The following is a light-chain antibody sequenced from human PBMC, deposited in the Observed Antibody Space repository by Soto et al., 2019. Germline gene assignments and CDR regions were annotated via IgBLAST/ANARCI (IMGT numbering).Light chain of an antibody. CDR2: DVN. V-gene: IGLV2-14*01. CDR1: SSDVGAYNY. J-gene: IGLJ2*01. CDR3: TSWTTSTTMK. Sequence: QSVLTQPAPVSGSPGQSITISCTGTSSDVGAYNYVSWYQQHPGKAPKLMIYDVNIRPSGVSNRFSGSKSGNTASLTISGLQAEDEADYYCTSWTTSTTMKFGGGTKVTV.